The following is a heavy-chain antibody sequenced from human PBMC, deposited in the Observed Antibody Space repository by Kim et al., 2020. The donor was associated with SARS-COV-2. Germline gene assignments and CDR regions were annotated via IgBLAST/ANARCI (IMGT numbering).Heavy chain of an antibody. D-gene: IGHD1-26*01. V-gene: IGHV7-4-1*02. J-gene: IGHJ4*02. Sequence: YAQGFTGRFVCSLDTSVSTAYLQISSLKAEDTAVYYCARGVGPRAPFVDYWGQGTLVTVSS. CDR3: ARGVGPRAPFVDY.